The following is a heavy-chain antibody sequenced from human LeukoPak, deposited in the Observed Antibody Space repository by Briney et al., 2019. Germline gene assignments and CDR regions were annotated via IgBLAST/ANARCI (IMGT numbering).Heavy chain of an antibody. V-gene: IGHV1-69*13. CDR1: GGTFISYA. Sequence: GASVKVSCKASGGTFISYAISWVRQAPGQGLEWMGGIIPIFGTANYAQKFQGRVTITADESTSTAYMELRSLRSDDTAVYYCARDLSNLIRLGELSSPPDYWGQGTLVTVSS. CDR3: ARDLSNLIRLGELSSPPDY. D-gene: IGHD3-16*02. J-gene: IGHJ4*02. CDR2: IIPIFGTA.